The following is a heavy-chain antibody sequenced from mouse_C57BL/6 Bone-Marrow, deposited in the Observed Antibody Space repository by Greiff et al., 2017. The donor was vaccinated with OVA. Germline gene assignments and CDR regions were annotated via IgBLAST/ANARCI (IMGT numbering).Heavy chain of an antibody. V-gene: IGHV1-18*01. D-gene: IGHD3-2*02. J-gene: IGHJ4*01. CDR3: ARESAQATFYAMDY. CDR1: GYTFTDYN. CDR2: INPNNGGT. Sequence: EVKLQESGPELVKPGASVKIPCKASGYTFTDYNMDWVKQSHGKSLEWIGDINPNNGGTIYNQKFKGKATLTVDKSSSTAYMELRSLTSEDTAVYYCARESAQATFYAMDYGGQGTSVTVSS.